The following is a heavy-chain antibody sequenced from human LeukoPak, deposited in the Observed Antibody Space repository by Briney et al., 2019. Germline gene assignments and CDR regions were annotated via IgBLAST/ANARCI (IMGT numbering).Heavy chain of an antibody. CDR3: TKAYCGKFCSAV. Sequence: GGSPRLSCAASGFTFSAFGMNWVRQAPGKGLEWVSTITNSGGSTYCVDSVKGRFTISRDNSKNTLYLQMNSLRAEDTAKYYCTKAYCGKFCSAVWGQGTTVTVSS. D-gene: IGHD3-9*01. CDR1: GFTFSAFG. J-gene: IGHJ6*02. V-gene: IGHV3-23*01. CDR2: ITNSGGST.